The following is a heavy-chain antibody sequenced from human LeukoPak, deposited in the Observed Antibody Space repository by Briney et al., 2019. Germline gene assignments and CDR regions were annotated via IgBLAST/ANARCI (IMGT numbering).Heavy chain of an antibody. J-gene: IGHJ4*02. CDR2: ISGSGGTT. D-gene: IGHD4-17*01. V-gene: IGHV3-23*01. Sequence: GGSLRLSCAASGLTFSSHAMSWVRQAPGKGLEWVTAISGSGGTTFYADSVQGRFTISRDNSKNTLYLQMNSLRADDTAVYYCAKTTVTSRLDYWGQGTLVTVSS. CDR1: GLTFSSHA. CDR3: AKTTVTSRLDY.